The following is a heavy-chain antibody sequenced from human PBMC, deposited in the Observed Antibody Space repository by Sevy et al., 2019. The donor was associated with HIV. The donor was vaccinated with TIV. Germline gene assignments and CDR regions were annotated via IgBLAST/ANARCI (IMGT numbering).Heavy chain of an antibody. CDR1: GYTISTYY. D-gene: IGHD3-3*01. Sequence: ASVKVSCKASGYTISTYYMHWVRQAPGQGLEWMGIINPSGGSTDYAQKFQGRVSMTRDTSTSTVYMELSSLGSEDTAVYYCAREEWLKFFDYWGQGTLVTVSS. J-gene: IGHJ4*02. V-gene: IGHV1-46*01. CDR3: AREEWLKFFDY. CDR2: INPSGGST.